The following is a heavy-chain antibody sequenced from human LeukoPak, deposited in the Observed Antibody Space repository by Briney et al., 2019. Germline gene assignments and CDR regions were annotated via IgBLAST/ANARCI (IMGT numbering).Heavy chain of an antibody. V-gene: IGHV4-4*08. D-gene: IGHD3-22*01. CDR2: IYSNGIT. CDR1: GGSIFSYY. CDR3: ARRAYYDTSGYSPASGYFDL. J-gene: IGHJ2*01. Sequence: SETLSLTCTVSGGSIFSYYFNWIRQPPGKGLEWIGYIYSNGITNYNPSLRSRGTISIATSKNQVSLRLRSVTAADTAIYYCARRAYYDTSGYSPASGYFDLWGRGTLVTVPS.